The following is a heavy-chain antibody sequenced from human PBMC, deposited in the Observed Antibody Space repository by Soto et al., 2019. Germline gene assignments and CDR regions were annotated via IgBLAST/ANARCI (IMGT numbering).Heavy chain of an antibody. D-gene: IGHD3-3*01. J-gene: IGHJ6*02. V-gene: IGHV1-69*13. CDR2: IIPIFGTA. CDR3: ARDYDFWSGPGAGYYYGMDV. Sequence: AASVKVSCKASGGTFSSYAISWVRQAPGQGLEWMGGIIPIFGTANYAQKFQGRVTITADESTSTAYMELSSLRSEDTAVYYCARDYDFWSGPGAGYYYGMDVWGQGTTVTVSS. CDR1: GGTFSSYA.